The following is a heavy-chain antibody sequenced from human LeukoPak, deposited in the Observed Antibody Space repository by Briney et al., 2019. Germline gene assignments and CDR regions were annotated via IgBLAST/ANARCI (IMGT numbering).Heavy chain of an antibody. CDR3: ARVRGYYGSGTRHYYYYMDV. CDR1: GGSISSYY. CDR2: IYTSGST. D-gene: IGHD3-10*01. Sequence: PSETLSLTCTVSGGSISSYYWSWIRQPAGKGLEWIGRIYTSGSTNYNPSLKSRVTMSVDTSKNQFSQKLSSVTAADTDVYYCARVRGYYGSGTRHYYYYMDVWGKGTTVTVSS. J-gene: IGHJ6*03. V-gene: IGHV4-4*07.